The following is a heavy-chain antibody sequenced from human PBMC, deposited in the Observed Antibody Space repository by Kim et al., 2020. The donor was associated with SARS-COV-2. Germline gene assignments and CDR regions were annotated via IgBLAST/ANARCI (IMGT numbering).Heavy chain of an antibody. V-gene: IGHV3-13*01. D-gene: IGHD1-26*01. Sequence: YYPGYVKGRFTISRENAKNSLYLQRNSRRAGDTAVYYCARFWEAIGALDIWGQGTMVTVSS. J-gene: IGHJ3*02. CDR3: ARFWEAIGALDI.